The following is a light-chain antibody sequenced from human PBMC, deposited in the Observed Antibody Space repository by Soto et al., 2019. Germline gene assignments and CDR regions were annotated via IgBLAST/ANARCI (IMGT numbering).Light chain of an antibody. Sequence: QSVVTQPPSASGTPGQGVTIYCSGSSSNIGVNTVNWYQQLPGTAPKLLIYSNNLRPSGVHDRFSGSKSGTSASLAISGLQSEDEADYHCASWDDSLNGVVFGGGTKVTVL. V-gene: IGLV1-44*01. CDR3: ASWDDSLNGVV. J-gene: IGLJ2*01. CDR1: SSNIGVNT. CDR2: SNN.